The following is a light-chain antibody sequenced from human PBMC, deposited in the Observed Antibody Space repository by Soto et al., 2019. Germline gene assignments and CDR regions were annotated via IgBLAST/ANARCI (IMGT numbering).Light chain of an antibody. CDR3: QQLNTYPPLT. J-gene: IGKJ4*01. V-gene: IGKV1-9*01. CDR1: QGISSY. CDR2: AAS. Sequence: IQLTQSPSSLSASVGDRVTITCRASQGISSYLAWYQQKPGKAPKLLIYAASTLQSGVPSRFSGSGSGTDFTLTISSLQPEVFATYYCQQLNTYPPLTFGGGTKVEIK.